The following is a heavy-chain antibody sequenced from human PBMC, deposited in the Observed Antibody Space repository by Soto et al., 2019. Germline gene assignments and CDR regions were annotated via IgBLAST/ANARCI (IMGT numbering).Heavy chain of an antibody. Sequence: PSETLSLTCTVYGGSISSGGYYWSWIRQHPGKGLEWIGYIYYSGSTYYNPSLKSRVTISVDTSKNQFSLKLSSVTAADTAVYYCARFVSIAAQRYYYMDVWGKVTTVTVSS. J-gene: IGHJ6*03. D-gene: IGHD6-13*01. CDR3: ARFVSIAAQRYYYMDV. CDR1: GGSISSGGYY. CDR2: IYYSGST. V-gene: IGHV4-31*03.